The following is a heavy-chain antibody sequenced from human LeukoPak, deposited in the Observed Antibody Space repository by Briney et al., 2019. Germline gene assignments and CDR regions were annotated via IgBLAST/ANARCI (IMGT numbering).Heavy chain of an antibody. D-gene: IGHD3-10*01. CDR3: ARDHSYYFGSQTSTLDV. V-gene: IGHV4-30-4*01. CDR2: IYYTGSV. Sequence: SETLSLTCTVSGDSINSLDLWSWVRQPPGEGLEWIGYIYYTGSVDYNASLKSRLTISLDTSKNQFSLKLNSVTAADTAVYYCARDHSYYFGSQTSTLDVWGQGTAVTVSS. CDR1: GDSINSLDL. J-gene: IGHJ6*02.